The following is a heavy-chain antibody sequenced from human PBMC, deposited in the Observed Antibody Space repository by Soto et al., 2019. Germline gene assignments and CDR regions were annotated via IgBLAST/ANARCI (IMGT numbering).Heavy chain of an antibody. V-gene: IGHV1-69*06. CDR3: AGIRYCSSTSCYATWFDP. CDR1: GGTFSSYA. Sequence: SVKVSCKASGGTFSSYAISWVRQAPGQGFEWMGGIIPIFGTANYAQKFQGRVTITADKSTSTAYMELSSLRSEDTAVYYCAGIRYCSSTSCYATWFDPWGQGTLVTVSS. J-gene: IGHJ5*02. D-gene: IGHD2-2*01. CDR2: IIPIFGTA.